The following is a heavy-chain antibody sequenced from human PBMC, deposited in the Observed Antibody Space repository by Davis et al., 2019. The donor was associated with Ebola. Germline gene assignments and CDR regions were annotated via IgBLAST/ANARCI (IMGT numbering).Heavy chain of an antibody. Sequence: GGSLRLSCSASGFSFSSYGMHWVRQAPGKGLQWVALISYDGGNVDYADFVKGRFTISRDNLKNTLYLQMNGLRAEDTARYYCAKVKDRGQWLANYYLDYWGQGTLVAVSS. D-gene: IGHD6-19*01. J-gene: IGHJ4*02. CDR2: ISYDGGNV. CDR3: AKVKDRGQWLANYYLDY. CDR1: GFSFSSYG. V-gene: IGHV3-30*18.